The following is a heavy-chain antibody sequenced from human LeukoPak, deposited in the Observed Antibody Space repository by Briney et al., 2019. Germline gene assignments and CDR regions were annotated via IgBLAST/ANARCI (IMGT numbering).Heavy chain of an antibody. CDR1: GGSFSGYY. D-gene: IGHD3-3*01. CDR2: INHSGST. Sequence: PSETLSLTCAVYGGSFSGYYWSWIRQPPGKGLEWIGEINHSGSTNYNPSLKSRVTISVDTSKNQFSLKLSSVTAADTAVYYCAGAGPYYDFWSGYRFDYWGQGTLVTVSS. CDR3: AGAGPYYDFWSGYRFDY. J-gene: IGHJ4*02. V-gene: IGHV4-34*01.